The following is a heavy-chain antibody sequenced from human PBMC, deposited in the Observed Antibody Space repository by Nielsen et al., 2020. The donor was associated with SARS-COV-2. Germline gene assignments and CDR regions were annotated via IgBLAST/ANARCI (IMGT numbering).Heavy chain of an antibody. V-gene: IGHV3-9*01. CDR2: ISWNSGSI. CDR3: AAGSFGSSGQDY. Sequence: SLKISCAASGFTFDDYAMHWVRQAPGKGLEWVSGISWNSGSIGYADSVKGRFTISRDNSKNSLYLQMNSLRSEDTALYYCAAGSFGSSGQDYWGQGTLVTVSS. D-gene: IGHD5-18*01. J-gene: IGHJ4*02. CDR1: GFTFDDYA.